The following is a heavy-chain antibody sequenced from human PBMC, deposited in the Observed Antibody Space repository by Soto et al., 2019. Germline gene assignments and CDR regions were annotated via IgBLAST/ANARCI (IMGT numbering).Heavy chain of an antibody. Sequence: GGSLRLSCAASGFTFDDYAMHWVRQAPGKGLEWVSGISWNSGSIHYADSVKGRFTISRDNAKNSLYLQMNSLRAEDTAFYYCAKDGIRNYYYHVDDWGKGTTVTVSS. CDR3: AKDGIRNYYYHVDD. CDR1: GFTFDDYA. CDR2: ISWNSGSI. J-gene: IGHJ6*03. V-gene: IGHV3-9*01.